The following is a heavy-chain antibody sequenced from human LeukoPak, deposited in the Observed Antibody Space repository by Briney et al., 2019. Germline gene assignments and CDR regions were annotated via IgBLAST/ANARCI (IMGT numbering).Heavy chain of an antibody. CDR2: INTDGSST. J-gene: IGHJ4*02. D-gene: IGHD3-10*01. V-gene: IGHV3-74*01. CDR1: GFTFSNYW. Sequence: GGSLRLSCAASGFTFSNYWMHWVRRAPGKGLMWVSRINTDGSSTNYADSVKGRFTISRDNAKNALYLQMNSLRAEDTAIYFCARESVVRGVFYFFDYWGQGTLVTVSS. CDR3: ARESVVRGVFYFFDY.